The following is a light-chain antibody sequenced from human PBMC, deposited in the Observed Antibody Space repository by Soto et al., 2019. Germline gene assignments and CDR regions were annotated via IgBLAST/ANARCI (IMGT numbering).Light chain of an antibody. CDR1: SSNIGAGYD. V-gene: IGLV1-40*01. J-gene: IGLJ1*01. CDR3: AAWYDSLNGLYV. CDR2: NNN. Sequence: QAVVTQPPSVSGAPGQRVTISCTGSSSNIGAGYDVHWYQQLPGTAPKLLIYNNNQWPSGVPDRFSGSKSGTSASLAISGLQSEDEADYYCAAWYDSLNGLYVFGSGTKLTVL.